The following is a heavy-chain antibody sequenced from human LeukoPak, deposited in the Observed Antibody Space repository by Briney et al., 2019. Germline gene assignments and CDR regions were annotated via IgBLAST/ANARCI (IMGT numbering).Heavy chain of an antibody. D-gene: IGHD6-19*01. CDR1: GGTFSSYA. J-gene: IGHJ4*02. Sequence: SVKVSCKASGGTFSSYAINWVRQAPGQGLEWMGGIIPIFGTANYAQKFKGRVTITTDESTSTAYMELSSLRSEDTAVYSCARTSSGWYKALGRYYFDYWGQGTLVTVSS. CDR2: IIPIFGTA. CDR3: ARTSSGWYKALGRYYFDY. V-gene: IGHV1-69*05.